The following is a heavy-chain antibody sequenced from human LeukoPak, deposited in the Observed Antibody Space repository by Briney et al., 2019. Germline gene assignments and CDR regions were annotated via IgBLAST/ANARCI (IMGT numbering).Heavy chain of an antibody. CDR3: ARRQLAHDAFDI. Sequence: GGSLRLSCSASRFTFSSYTMNWVRQAPGKGLEWVSSIDPSSTYIYYADSVKGRFTISRDNAQNSLYLQMNSLRAEDTAVYYCARRQLAHDAFDIWGQGTMVTVSS. V-gene: IGHV3-21*01. D-gene: IGHD6-13*01. CDR1: RFTFSSYT. CDR2: IDPSSTYI. J-gene: IGHJ3*02.